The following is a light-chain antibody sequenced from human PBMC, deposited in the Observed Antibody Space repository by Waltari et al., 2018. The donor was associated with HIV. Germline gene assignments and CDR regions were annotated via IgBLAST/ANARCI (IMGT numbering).Light chain of an antibody. V-gene: IGLV2-8*01. CDR3: SAYAGSNNWV. J-gene: IGLJ3*02. CDR1: ISDVVGYNY. CDR2: EAT. Sequence: QSALTQPPSASGSPGQSVSISCSGTISDVVGYNYVSWYHQYPGKAPKLVIYEATKRPSGVPDRFSGSKSDNTASLTVSGLQAEDEADYYCSAYAGSNNWVFGGGTKLTVL.